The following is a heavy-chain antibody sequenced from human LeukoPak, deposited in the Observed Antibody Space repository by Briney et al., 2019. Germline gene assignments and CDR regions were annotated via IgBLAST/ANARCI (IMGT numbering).Heavy chain of an antibody. CDR3: ATAEYTVALDY. V-gene: IGHV3-7*01. CDR2: IKQDGTKT. J-gene: IGHJ4*02. CDR1: GFNFRNSW. D-gene: IGHD5-12*01. Sequence: GGSLRLSCVASGFNFRNSWMTWVRQAPGKGLEWVANIKQDGTKTYYADSVKGRFTISRDNAKNSLYLQMNSLRVEDTTVYYCATAEYTVALDYWGQGALITVSS.